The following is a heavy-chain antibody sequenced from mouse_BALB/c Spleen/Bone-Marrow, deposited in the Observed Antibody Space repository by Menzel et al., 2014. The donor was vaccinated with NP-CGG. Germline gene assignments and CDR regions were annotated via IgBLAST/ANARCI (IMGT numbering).Heavy chain of an antibody. J-gene: IGHJ2*01. D-gene: IGHD4-1*02. V-gene: IGHV1S81*02. CDR2: INPSNGRT. CDR1: GYTFTSYW. Sequence: QVQLQQPGAELVKPGASVKLSCKASGYTFTSYWMYWVEQRPGQGLDWIGEINPSNGRTDYNEKFKTKATLTVDSSSSTAYMQLSSLTSEDSAVYYCTSPQLGRDYWGQGTTLTVSS. CDR3: TSPQLGRDY.